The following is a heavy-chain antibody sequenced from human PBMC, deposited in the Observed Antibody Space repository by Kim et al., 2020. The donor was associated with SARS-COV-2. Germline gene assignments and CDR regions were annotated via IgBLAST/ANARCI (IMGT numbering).Heavy chain of an antibody. Sequence: GGSLRLSCSASGSGFTFRNYVMHWVRQAPGKGLDYVAAINSDGDSKYHADSVRGRFTISRDNFENTLYLQMNNLRPDDTAVYYCVHSPIRSFTYYYGADVWGQGTMVTV. CDR3: VHSPIRSFTYYYGADV. D-gene: IGHD3-16*01. V-gene: IGHV3-64D*06. CDR1: GSGFTFRNYV. CDR2: INSDGDSK. J-gene: IGHJ6*02.